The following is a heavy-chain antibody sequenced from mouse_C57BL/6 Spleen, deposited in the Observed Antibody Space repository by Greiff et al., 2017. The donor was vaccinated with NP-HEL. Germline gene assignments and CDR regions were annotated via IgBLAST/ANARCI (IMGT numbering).Heavy chain of an antibody. D-gene: IGHD1-1*01. CDR3: AREDYYGSSHYAMDD. J-gene: IGHJ4*01. V-gene: IGHV1-77*01. CDR1: GYTFTDYY. CDR2: IGPGSGST. Sequence: QVQLQQSGAELVKPGASVKLSCKASGYTFTDYYINWVKQRPGQGLEWIGKIGPGSGSTYYNEKFKGKATLTADKSSSTASMQLSSLTSEDSAVYFCAREDYYGSSHYAMDDWGQGASVTVAS.